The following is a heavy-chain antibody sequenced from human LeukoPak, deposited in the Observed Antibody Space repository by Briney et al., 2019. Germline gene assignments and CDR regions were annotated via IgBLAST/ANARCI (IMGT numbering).Heavy chain of an antibody. D-gene: IGHD3-22*01. V-gene: IGHV4-39*07. CDR3: AREGGSLYDSSGYYSY. Sequence: PSETLSLTCAVSGGSISSSSYYWAWIRQPPGKGLEWVGSMFYSGSTYYNPSLKSRVTISVNTSKNQFSLKLSSVTAADTAVYYCAREGGSLYDSSGYYSYWGQGTLVTVSS. CDR1: GGSISSSSYY. J-gene: IGHJ4*02. CDR2: MFYSGST.